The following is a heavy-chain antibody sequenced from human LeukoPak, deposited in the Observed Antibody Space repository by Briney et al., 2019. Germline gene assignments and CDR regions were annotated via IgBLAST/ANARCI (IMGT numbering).Heavy chain of an antibody. CDR3: ARVGVAAAGN. CDR1: GGSFSGYY. CDR2: IYHSGST. Sequence: PSETLSLTCAVYGGSFSGYYWSWVRQPPGKGLEWIGEIYHSGSTNYNPSLKSRVTISVDKSKNQFSLKLSSVTAADTAVYYCARVGVAAAGNRGQGTLVTVSS. D-gene: IGHD6-13*01. V-gene: IGHV4-34*01. J-gene: IGHJ4*02.